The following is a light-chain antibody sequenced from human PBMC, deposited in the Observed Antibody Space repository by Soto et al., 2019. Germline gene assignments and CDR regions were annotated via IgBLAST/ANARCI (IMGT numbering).Light chain of an antibody. CDR1: YDLSSS. Sequence: EIVMTQSPVTLSVSPGERATLSCRASYDLSSSLAWYQQKPGQAPRLLIFDASTRATGVPARFSGSGSGTEFTLTISGLQSEDFAVYFCQHYTNWPLTFGGGTKVEMK. CDR3: QHYTNWPLT. V-gene: IGKV3-15*01. J-gene: IGKJ4*01. CDR2: DAS.